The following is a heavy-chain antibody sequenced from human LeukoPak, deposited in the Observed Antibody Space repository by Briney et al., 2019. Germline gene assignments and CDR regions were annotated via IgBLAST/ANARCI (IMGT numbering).Heavy chain of an antibody. V-gene: IGHV4-61*01. CDR1: GGSVSSGYYY. Sequence: SSETLSLTCTVSGGSVSSGYYYWTWIRQPPGKGLEWIGYIYYSGSTNYNPSLKSRLTISVDTSKNQFSLKLSSVTAADTAVYYCARKIAAAGTTLGDAFDIWGQGTMVTVSS. CDR3: ARKIAAAGTTLGDAFDI. D-gene: IGHD6-13*01. J-gene: IGHJ3*02. CDR2: IYYSGST.